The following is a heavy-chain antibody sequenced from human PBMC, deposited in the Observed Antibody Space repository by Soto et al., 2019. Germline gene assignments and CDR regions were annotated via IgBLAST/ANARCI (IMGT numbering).Heavy chain of an antibody. J-gene: IGHJ4*02. Sequence: GESLKISCEGSGNTFASSWIGWVRQMPGKGLEWMGIIYSGDSDTRYSPSFQVHVTISADKSISTAYLQWRILTPSDTALYCCARAIRYIDSYSFDSWGQGTLVTDSS. CDR3: ARAIRYIDSYSFDS. CDR2: IYSGDSDT. D-gene: IGHD3-22*01. V-gene: IGHV5-51*01. CDR1: GNTFASSW.